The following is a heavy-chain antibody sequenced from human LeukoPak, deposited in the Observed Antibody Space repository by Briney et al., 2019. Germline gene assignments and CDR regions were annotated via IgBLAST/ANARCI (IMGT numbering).Heavy chain of an antibody. CDR3: ARAGGEMPTYYYDSSGSNNFDY. CDR2: IKQDGSEK. CDR1: GFTFSSYW. Sequence: GGSLRLTCAASGFTFSSYWMSWVRQAPGKGLEWVANIKQDGSEKYYVDSVKGRFTISRDNAKNSLYLQMNSLRAEDTAVYYCARAGGEMPTYYYDSSGSNNFDYWGQGTLVTVSS. J-gene: IGHJ4*02. D-gene: IGHD3-22*01. V-gene: IGHV3-7*01.